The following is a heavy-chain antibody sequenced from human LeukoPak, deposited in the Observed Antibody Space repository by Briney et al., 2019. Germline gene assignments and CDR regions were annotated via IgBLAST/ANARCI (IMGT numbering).Heavy chain of an antibody. CDR1: GYTFTNYG. CDR3: ARDPHYYGSGTSHYYYMDV. Sequence: GASVKVSCKASGYTFTNYGISXXXQAPGQGLXXXXXXXXXXANTNHAXKLQGRXTXXXXTSRSTAYMELRRLTSDDAAVYYCARDPHYYGSGTSHYYYMDVWGKGTTVTVSS. J-gene: IGHJ6*03. V-gene: IGHV1-18*01. D-gene: IGHD3-10*01. CDR2: XXXXXANT.